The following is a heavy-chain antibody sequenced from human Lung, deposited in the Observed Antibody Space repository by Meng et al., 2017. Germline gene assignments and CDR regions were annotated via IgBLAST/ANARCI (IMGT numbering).Heavy chain of an antibody. V-gene: IGHV4-61*01. CDR3: ARDSRSSNLLDY. Sequence: QVHLQESGSGLVRPSETQYLTCIASGGSVSSDNYYWSWIRQPPWEGLEGIWYICYTGSTNYAPSVTGRVTMSIDTSKNQFYLKLRSVTAADTAIYYCARDSRSSNLLDYWGQGFLVTVSS. J-gene: IGHJ4*02. CDR2: ICYTGST. D-gene: IGHD6-13*01. CDR1: GGSVSSDNYY.